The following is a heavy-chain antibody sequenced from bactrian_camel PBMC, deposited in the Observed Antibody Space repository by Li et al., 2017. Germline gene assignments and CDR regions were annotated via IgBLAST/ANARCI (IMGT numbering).Heavy chain of an antibody. CDR3: VAAHAAGADCYSWEGRHAY. J-gene: IGHJ4*01. CDR2: IDSDGDT. V-gene: IGHV3S55*01. D-gene: IGHD1*01. CDR1: GDTYSGRC. Sequence: HVQLVESGGGSVQAGGSLRLSCAASGDTYSGRCMGWFRQAPGKEREAVAAIDSDGDTKYADSVKGRLTISKDNAENTLYLQMKTLAPKDTAMYTCVAAHAAGADCYSWEGRHAYWGQGTQVTVS.